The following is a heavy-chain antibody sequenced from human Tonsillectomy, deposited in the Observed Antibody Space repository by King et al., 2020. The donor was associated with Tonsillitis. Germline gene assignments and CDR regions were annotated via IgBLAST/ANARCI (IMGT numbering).Heavy chain of an antibody. Sequence: VQLVESGGGVVQPGRSLRLSCAASGFTFSSYGMHWVRQAPGKGLEWVEVISYDGINKYYADSVKGRFTISRDNSKSTLYLQMNSLRAEDTAVYYCAKGLTSGWFFIGYWGQGTLVTVSS. J-gene: IGHJ4*02. D-gene: IGHD6-19*01. CDR3: AKGLTSGWFFIGY. CDR1: GFTFSSYG. CDR2: ISYDGINK. V-gene: IGHV3-30*18.